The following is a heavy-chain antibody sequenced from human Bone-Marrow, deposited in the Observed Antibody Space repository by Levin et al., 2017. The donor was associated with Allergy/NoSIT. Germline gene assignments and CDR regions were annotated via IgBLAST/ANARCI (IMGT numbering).Heavy chain of an antibody. D-gene: IGHD1-1*01. CDR1: GFAFNTYW. CDR2: INSDASVT. V-gene: IGHV3-74*01. Sequence: GGSLRLSCAASGFAFNTYWMHWIRQAPGKGLVWVSHINSDASVTTYADSVKGRFTISRDNSKNTLYLQMNSLRAEDTAIYFCARDHWDSTGTPDFDAWGQGTLLTVSS. J-gene: IGHJ4*02. CDR3: ARDHWDSTGTPDFDA.